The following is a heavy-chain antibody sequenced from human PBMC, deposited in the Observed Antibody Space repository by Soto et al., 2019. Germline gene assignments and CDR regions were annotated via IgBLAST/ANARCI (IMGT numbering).Heavy chain of an antibody. CDR2: IYYSGST. Sequence: SETLSLTCTVSGDSISSYYWSWIRQPPGKGVEWIGYIYYSGSTNYNPSLKSRVTISVDTSKNQFSLKLSSVTAADTAVYYCARDLSGSGSYWFDPWCPGTLVTVSS. D-gene: IGHD3-10*01. CDR1: GDSISSYY. V-gene: IGHV4-59*01. CDR3: ARDLSGSGSYWFDP. J-gene: IGHJ5*02.